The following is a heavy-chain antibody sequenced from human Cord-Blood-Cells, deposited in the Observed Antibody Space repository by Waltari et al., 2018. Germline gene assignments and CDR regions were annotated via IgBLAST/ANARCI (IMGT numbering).Heavy chain of an antibody. J-gene: IGHJ6*02. V-gene: IGHV4-38-2*01. CDR2: IYHSGST. CDR1: GYSIRSGYY. Sequence: QVQLQESGPGLVKPSETLSLTCAVSGYSIRSGYYWGWIRQPPGKGLEWIGSIYHSGSTYYNPSLKSRVTISVDTSKNQFSLKLSSVTAADTAVYYCARAGGSGSYYYYYGMDVWGQGTTVTVSS. D-gene: IGHD1-26*01. CDR3: ARAGGSGSYYYYYGMDV.